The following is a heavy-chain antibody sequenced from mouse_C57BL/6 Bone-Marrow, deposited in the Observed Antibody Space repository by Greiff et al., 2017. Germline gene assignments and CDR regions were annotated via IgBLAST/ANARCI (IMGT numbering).Heavy chain of an antibody. CDR2: IHPSDSDT. CDR3: AIGDGYDPSYYAMDY. V-gene: IGHV1-74*01. Sequence: VQLQQPGAELVKPGASVKVSCKASGYTFTSYWMHWVKQRPGQGLEWIGRIHPSDSDTNYNQQFKGKATLTVDKSSSPAYMQLSSMTSEDSAVYYCAIGDGYDPSYYAMDYWGQGTSVTVAS. CDR1: GYTFTSYW. J-gene: IGHJ4*01. D-gene: IGHD2-2*01.